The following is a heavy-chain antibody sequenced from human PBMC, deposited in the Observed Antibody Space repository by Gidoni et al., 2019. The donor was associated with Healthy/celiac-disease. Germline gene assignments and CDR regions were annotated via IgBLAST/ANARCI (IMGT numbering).Heavy chain of an antibody. CDR2: IWYDGSNK. Sequence: QVQLVESGGGVVQPGRSLRLSCAASGFTFSSYGMHWVRQAPGKGLEWVAVIWYDGSNKYYADSVKGRFTISRDNSKNTLYLQMNSLRAEDTAVYYCARVGGAARGTGGMDVWGQGTTVTVSS. CDR3: ARVGGAARGTGGMDV. J-gene: IGHJ6*02. CDR1: GFTFSSYG. V-gene: IGHV3-33*01. D-gene: IGHD6-6*01.